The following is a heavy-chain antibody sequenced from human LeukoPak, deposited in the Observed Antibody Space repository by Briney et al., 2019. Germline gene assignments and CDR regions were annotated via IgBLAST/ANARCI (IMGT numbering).Heavy chain of an antibody. CDR3: ATPIDYGDYVYGMDV. CDR1: GFTFGAYT. J-gene: IGHJ6*02. CDR2: IFSRSESI. Sequence: RGSLRLSCAASGFTFGAYTMNWVRQAPGKGLEWVSCIFSRSESIFYADSVKGRFTISRDNAKNTLYLQMNSLRAEDTAVYYCATPIDYGDYVYGMDVWGQGTTVTVS. V-gene: IGHV3-21*01. D-gene: IGHD4-17*01.